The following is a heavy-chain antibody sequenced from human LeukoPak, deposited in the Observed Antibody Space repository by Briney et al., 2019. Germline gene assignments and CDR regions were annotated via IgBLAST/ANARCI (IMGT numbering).Heavy chain of an antibody. Sequence: PSQTLSLTCTVSGDSISRGSYYWSWIRQPAGKGLEWIGRIYTSGSTNYNPSLKSRVTISLDTSKSQFSLKLSSVTAADTAVYYCARTTEGGYTYGYFYYYYMDVWGKGTTVTISS. J-gene: IGHJ6*03. CDR3: ARTTEGGYTYGYFYYYYMDV. V-gene: IGHV4-61*02. D-gene: IGHD5-18*01. CDR2: IYTSGST. CDR1: GDSISRGSYY.